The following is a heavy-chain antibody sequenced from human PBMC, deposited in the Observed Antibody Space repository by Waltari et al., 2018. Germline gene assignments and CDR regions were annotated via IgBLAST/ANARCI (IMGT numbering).Heavy chain of an antibody. D-gene: IGHD6-13*01. CDR1: GGSFSGYY. CDR3: ARVAAAAANDY. CDR2: INHSGST. J-gene: IGHJ4*02. V-gene: IGHV4-34*01. Sequence: QVQLQQWGAGLLKPSETLSLTCAVYGGSFSGYYWSWIRQPPGKGLEWIGEINHSGSTNYNPSLKSRVTISVDTSKNQFSLKLSSVTAADTVVYYCARVAAAAANDYWGQGTLVTVSS.